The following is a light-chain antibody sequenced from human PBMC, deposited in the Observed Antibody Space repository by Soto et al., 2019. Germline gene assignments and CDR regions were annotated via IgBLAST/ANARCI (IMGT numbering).Light chain of an antibody. CDR1: QSVSSN. J-gene: IGKJ1*01. CDR2: GAS. Sequence: EIVMTQSPATLSVSPGERATLSCRASQSVSSNLAWYQQKPGQAPRLLIYGASTRATGIPARFSGSGSGTEFTLTIGSLQSEDFGVYYCQQYNNWPPWTGGQGTKVEIK. CDR3: QQYNNWPPWT. V-gene: IGKV3-15*01.